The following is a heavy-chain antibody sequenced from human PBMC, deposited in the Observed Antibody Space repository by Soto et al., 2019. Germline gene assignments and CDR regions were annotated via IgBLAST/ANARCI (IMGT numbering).Heavy chain of an antibody. CDR1: GFAFSTYG. Sequence: QVHLVESGEGVVQPGRSLTISCVGSGFAFSTYGMHWVRQAPAKGLEWVALISYDGTDEYYADSVKGRFSISRDNSKQTLSLQMDSLRPEDTAVYYCAKDFGAWSDSWGQGTLVNVSS. V-gene: IGHV3-30*18. J-gene: IGHJ5*02. CDR3: AKDFGAWSDS. D-gene: IGHD6-19*01. CDR2: ISYDGTDE.